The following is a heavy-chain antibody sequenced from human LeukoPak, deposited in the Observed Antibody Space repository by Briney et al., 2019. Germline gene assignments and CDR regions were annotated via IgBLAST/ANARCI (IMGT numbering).Heavy chain of an antibody. CDR3: ARGRAKSGSYYFDY. CDR1: GYTFTSYY. D-gene: IGHD1-26*01. V-gene: IGHV1-2*02. Sequence: GASVKVSCKTSGYTFTSYYMHWVRQAPGQGLEWMGWINPNSGGTNYAQKFQGRVTMTRDTSISTAYMELSRLRSDDTAVYYCARGRAKSGSYYFDYWGQGTLVTVSS. J-gene: IGHJ4*02. CDR2: INPNSGGT.